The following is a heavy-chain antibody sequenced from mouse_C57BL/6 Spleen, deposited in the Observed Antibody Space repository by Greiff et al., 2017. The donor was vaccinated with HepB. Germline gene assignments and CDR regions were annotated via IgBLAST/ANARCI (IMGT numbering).Heavy chain of an antibody. D-gene: IGHD2-3*01. J-gene: IGHJ4*01. V-gene: IGHV1-74*01. Sequence: QVQLQQPGAELVKPGASVKVSCKASGYTFTSYWMHWVKQRPGQGLEWIGRIHPSDSDTNYNQKFKGKATLTVDKSSSTAYMQLSSLTSEDSAVYYCAKTDLGADGYYVYAMDYWGQGTSVTVSS. CDR3: AKTDLGADGYYVYAMDY. CDR1: GYTFTSYW. CDR2: IHPSDSDT.